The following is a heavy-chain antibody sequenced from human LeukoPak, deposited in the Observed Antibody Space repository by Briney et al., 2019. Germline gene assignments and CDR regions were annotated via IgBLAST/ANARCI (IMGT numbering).Heavy chain of an antibody. D-gene: IGHD5-18*01. V-gene: IGHV3-23*01. CDR2: ISGSGGST. J-gene: IGHJ4*02. Sequence: GGALRLSCAASVFTFSSYAMSWVRQAPGKGLEWVSAISGSGGSTYYADSVKGRFTISRDNSKNTLYLQMNSLRAEDTAVYYCAKDGQSGYSYGGGQGTLVTVSS. CDR3: AKDGQSGYSYG. CDR1: VFTFSSYA.